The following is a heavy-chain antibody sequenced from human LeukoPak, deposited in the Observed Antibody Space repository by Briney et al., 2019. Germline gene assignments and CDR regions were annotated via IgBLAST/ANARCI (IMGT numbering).Heavy chain of an antibody. J-gene: IGHJ4*02. D-gene: IGHD5-24*01. CDR2: INHSGST. CDR3: AAGQLDFDY. CDR1: GGSFSGYY. Sequence: RPSETLSLTCAVYGGSFSGYYWSWIRQPPGKGLEWIGEINHSGSTNYNPSLKSRVTISVDKSKNQFSLKLSSVTAADTAVYYCAAGQLDFDYWGQGTLVTVSS. V-gene: IGHV4-34*01.